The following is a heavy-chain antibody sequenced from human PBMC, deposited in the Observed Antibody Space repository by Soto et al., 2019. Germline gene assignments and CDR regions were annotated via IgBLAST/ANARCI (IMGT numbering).Heavy chain of an antibody. CDR2: MWYDGTNK. J-gene: IGHJ6*02. CDR3: AKSHRVNYYYGMDV. Sequence: GGSLRLSCAASGFTFRIYSMHWVRQSPGKGLEWVAVMWYDGTNKYYGESVKGRFTISRDNSKNTLYLQMNSLRAEDTAVYYCAKSHRVNYYYGMDVWGQGTTVTVSS. V-gene: IGHV3-30*02. CDR1: GFTFRIYS. D-gene: IGHD6-13*01.